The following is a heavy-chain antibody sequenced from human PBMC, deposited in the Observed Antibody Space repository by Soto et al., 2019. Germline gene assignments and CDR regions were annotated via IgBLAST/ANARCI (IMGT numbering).Heavy chain of an antibody. CDR1: GFTFSSYA. J-gene: IGHJ3*02. CDR2: ISGSGGST. CDR3: AKTTDGWFSAFEI. V-gene: IGHV3-23*01. D-gene: IGHD6-19*01. Sequence: GGSLRLSCAASGFTFSSYAMSWVRQAPGKGLEWVSAISGSGGSTYYADSVKGRFTISRDNSKKTMYLQMNSLRAEDTAVYYCAKTTDGWFSAFEIWGQGTMVTVS.